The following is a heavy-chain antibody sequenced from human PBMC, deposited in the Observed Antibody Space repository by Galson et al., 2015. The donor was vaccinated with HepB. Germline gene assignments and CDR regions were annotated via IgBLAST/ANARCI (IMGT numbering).Heavy chain of an antibody. CDR3: AREGDTYRSGRYGS. D-gene: IGHD6-13*01. Sequence: SGVTLSNYGMHWVRQAPGKGLEWVAVVSYDGGTKYYADSVKGRFTISKDKSRNTVYLQMDTLRPEDTAVYFCAREGDTYRSGRYGSWGQGTLVTVSS. CDR1: GVTLSNYG. J-gene: IGHJ4*02. CDR2: VSYDGGTK. V-gene: IGHV3-30*03.